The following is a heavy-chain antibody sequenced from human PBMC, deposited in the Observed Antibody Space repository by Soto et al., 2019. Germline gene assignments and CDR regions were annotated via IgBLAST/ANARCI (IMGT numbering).Heavy chain of an antibody. J-gene: IGHJ5*02. V-gene: IGHV4-34*01. Sequence: QVQLQQWGAGLLKPSETLSLTCAVYGGSFSGYYWSWIRQPPGKGLEWIGEINHSGSTNYNPSLKSRVTISVDTYKNQFSLKLSSVTAADTAVYYCARRDFWSGYYTSWFDPWGQGTLVTVSS. D-gene: IGHD3-3*01. CDR1: GGSFSGYY. CDR3: ARRDFWSGYYTSWFDP. CDR2: INHSGST.